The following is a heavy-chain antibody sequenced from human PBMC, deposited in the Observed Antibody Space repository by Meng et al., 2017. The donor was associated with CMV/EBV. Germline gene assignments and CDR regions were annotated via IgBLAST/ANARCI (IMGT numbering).Heavy chain of an antibody. D-gene: IGHD3-22*01. CDR2: ISAYNGNT. Sequence: ASVKVSCKASGYTFTSYGISWVRQAPGQGLEWMGWISAYNGNTNYAQKLQGRVTMTTDTSTSTANMELRSLRSDDTAVYYCARDTIYDSSGLDAFDIWGQGTMVTVSS. CDR3: ARDTIYDSSGLDAFDI. V-gene: IGHV1-18*01. CDR1: GYTFTSYG. J-gene: IGHJ3*02.